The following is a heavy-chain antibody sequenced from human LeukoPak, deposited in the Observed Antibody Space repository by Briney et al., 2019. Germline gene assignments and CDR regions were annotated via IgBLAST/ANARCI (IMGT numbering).Heavy chain of an antibody. CDR1: GGSTSSYY. V-gene: IGHV4-59*08. Sequence: ASETLSLTCTVSGGSTSSYYWSWIRQPPGKGLEWIGYIYYSGSTNYNPSLKSRVTISVDTSKNQFSLKLSSVTAADTAVYYCARRDWYFDLWGRGTLVTVSS. CDR3: ARRDWYFDL. J-gene: IGHJ2*01. CDR2: IYYSGST.